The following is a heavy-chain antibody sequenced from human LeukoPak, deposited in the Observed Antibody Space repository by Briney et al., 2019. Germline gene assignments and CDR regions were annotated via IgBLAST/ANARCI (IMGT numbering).Heavy chain of an antibody. Sequence: SETLSLTCTVSGDSISSGRNYWAWIRQSPLGLEWIASVYYVGRTDYNPSLQSRVSVSVDRSKNQVSLKLYSVTAADTAMYYCARHLSGSAMAHYFDFWGQGTAVTVSS. J-gene: IGHJ4*02. D-gene: IGHD2-2*01. CDR2: VYYVGRT. V-gene: IGHV4-39*01. CDR1: GDSISSGRNY. CDR3: ARHLSGSAMAHYFDF.